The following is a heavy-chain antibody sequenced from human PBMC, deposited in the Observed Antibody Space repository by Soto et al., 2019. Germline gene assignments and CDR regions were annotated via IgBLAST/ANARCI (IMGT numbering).Heavy chain of an antibody. CDR2: IYYSGST. CDR3: ESTPNLLRYFDWFLN. Sequence: SETLSLTCTVSGGSISSSSYYWGWIRQPPGKGLEWIGSIYYSGSTHYNPSLKSRVTISVDTSKNQFSLKLSSVTAADTAVYYCESTPNLLRYFDWFLNWGQGTLVTVYS. CDR1: GGSISSSSYY. V-gene: IGHV4-39*01. J-gene: IGHJ4*02. D-gene: IGHD3-9*01.